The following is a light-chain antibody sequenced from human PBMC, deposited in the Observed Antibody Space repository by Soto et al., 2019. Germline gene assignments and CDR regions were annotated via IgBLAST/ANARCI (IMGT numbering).Light chain of an antibody. J-gene: IGLJ2*01. Sequence: QSALAQPRSVSGSPGQSVTLSCTVTSSNVGGYHYVSWYQHHPGKAPKVIIYDVNKRPSGAPDRFSGSKSGNTASLTISGLQTEDEADYYCCSYAGSYTLVFGGGTKVTVL. CDR1: SSNVGGYHY. CDR2: DVN. V-gene: IGLV2-11*01. CDR3: CSYAGSYTLV.